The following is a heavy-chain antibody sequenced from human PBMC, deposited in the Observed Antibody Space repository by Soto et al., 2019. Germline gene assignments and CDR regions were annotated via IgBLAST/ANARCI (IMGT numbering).Heavy chain of an antibody. Sequence: PSETLSLTCTVSGASLSSGSYYWSWIRQPPGKGLEWIGYFYYTGTTKYNPSLESRVTISADTSKNQLSLNLTSVTAADTAVYYCARISYWVKDYWGQGALVTVSS. V-gene: IGHV4-61*01. CDR2: FYYTGTT. CDR3: ARISYWVKDY. D-gene: IGHD2-8*02. J-gene: IGHJ4*02. CDR1: GASLSSGSYY.